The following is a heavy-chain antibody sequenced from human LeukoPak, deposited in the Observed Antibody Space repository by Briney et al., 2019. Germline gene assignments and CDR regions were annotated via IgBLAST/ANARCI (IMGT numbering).Heavy chain of an antibody. CDR2: MNPNSGDT. V-gene: IGHV1-2*02. Sequence: ASVNVSCKASGYTLTDYYIHWVRQAPGQGLEWMGWMNPNSGDTDSAQSFQGRVTMTRETSISTAYMELSRLRFDDTAVYYCARVRRYYYGMDVWGQGTTVTVSS. CDR3: ARVRRYYYGMDV. J-gene: IGHJ6*02. CDR1: GYTLTDYY.